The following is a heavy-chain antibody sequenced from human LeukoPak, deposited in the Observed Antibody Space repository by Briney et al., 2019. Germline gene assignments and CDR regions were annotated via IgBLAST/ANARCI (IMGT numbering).Heavy chain of an antibody. D-gene: IGHD3-10*01. CDR3: ARRPYGSGSSNNWFDP. J-gene: IGHJ5*02. CDR1: GGSFSGYY. V-gene: IGHV4-34*01. CDR2: INHSGST. Sequence: SETLSLTCAVYGGSFSGYYWSWIRQPPGKGLEWIGEINHSGSTNYNPSLKSRVTISVDTSKNQFSLKLSSVTAADTAVYYCARRPYGSGSSNNWFDPWGQGTLVTVSS.